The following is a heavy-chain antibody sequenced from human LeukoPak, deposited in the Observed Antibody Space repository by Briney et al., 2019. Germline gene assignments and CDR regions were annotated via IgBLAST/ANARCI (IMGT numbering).Heavy chain of an antibody. D-gene: IGHD3-3*01. J-gene: IGHJ4*02. CDR1: GYTFTSYG. Sequence: ASVKVSCKASGYTFTSYGISWVRQAPGQGLEWMGWISAYNGNTNYAQKLQGTVTMTTETSTSTAYMALRSLRSDDPAVYYCARPMSDFWSPTDYWGQGTLVTVSS. V-gene: IGHV1-18*01. CDR2: ISAYNGNT. CDR3: ARPMSDFWSPTDY.